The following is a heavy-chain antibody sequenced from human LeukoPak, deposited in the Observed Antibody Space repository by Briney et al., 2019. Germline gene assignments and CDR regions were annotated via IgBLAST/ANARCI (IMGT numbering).Heavy chain of an antibody. CDR2: INPNSGDT. V-gene: IGHV1-2*02. Sequence: ASVKVSCKTSGYTFSDYYIHWIRQAPGQGPEWVGWINPNSGDTDYAQKLQGRVTMTTDTSTTTVYMEMRSLRSDDTAVYYCATTMSSSWYYWGQGTLVTVSS. CDR1: GYTFSDYY. D-gene: IGHD6-13*01. CDR3: ATTMSSSWYY. J-gene: IGHJ4*02.